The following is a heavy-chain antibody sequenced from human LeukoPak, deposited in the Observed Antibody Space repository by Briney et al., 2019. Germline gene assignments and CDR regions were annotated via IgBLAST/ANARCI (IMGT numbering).Heavy chain of an antibody. D-gene: IGHD6-19*01. V-gene: IGHV3-23*01. J-gene: IGHJ4*02. CDR3: AKDYGVVWIAVAGAFDY. CDR1: GFTFSSYA. CDR2: ISGRGGST. Sequence: GGSLRLSCAASGFTFSSYAMSWVRQAPGKGLEWVSAISGRGGSTYYADSVKGRFTISRDNSKNTLYLQMNSLRAEDTAVYYCAKDYGVVWIAVAGAFDYWGQGTLVTVSS.